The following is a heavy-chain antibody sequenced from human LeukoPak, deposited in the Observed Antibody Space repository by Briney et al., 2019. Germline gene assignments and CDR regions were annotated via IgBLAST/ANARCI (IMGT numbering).Heavy chain of an antibody. CDR3: ARIAFLEWLNEYYFDY. J-gene: IGHJ4*02. CDR1: GGSISSGGYS. V-gene: IGHV4-30-2*01. Sequence: PSQTLSLTCAVSGGSISSGGYSWSWIRRPPGKALKRMGTTYHSGSTYYNPSLKSRVTISVDRSKNQFSLKLSSVTAADTAVYYCARIAFLEWLNEYYFDYWGQGTLVTVSS. D-gene: IGHD3-3*02. CDR2: TYHSGST.